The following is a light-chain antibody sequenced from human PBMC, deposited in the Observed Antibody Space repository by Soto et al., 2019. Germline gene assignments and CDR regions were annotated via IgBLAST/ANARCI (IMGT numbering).Light chain of an antibody. V-gene: IGLV2-14*01. J-gene: IGLJ1*01. CDR1: SSDVGGYNY. CDR2: EVS. Sequence: QSALTQPASVSGSPGQSITISCTGTSSDVGGYNYVSWYQQHPGKAPKLMIYEVSNRPSGVSNRFSGSKSGNTASLTISGLQAEEEADYDCRSYTSSSTLCVFGTGTKVTVL. CDR3: RSYTSSSTLCV.